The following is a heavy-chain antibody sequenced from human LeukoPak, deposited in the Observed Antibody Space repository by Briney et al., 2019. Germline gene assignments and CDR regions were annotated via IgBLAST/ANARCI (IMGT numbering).Heavy chain of an antibody. J-gene: IGHJ5*02. D-gene: IGHD5-12*01. CDR3: ARGGRCQRGYSGYDFFGWFDP. V-gene: IGHV1-46*01. CDR1: GYTFTRYY. Sequence: ASVKVSCKASGYTFTRYYMHWVRQAPGQGLEWMGIINPSGGSTSYAQKFQGRVTMTRDTSTSTVYMELSSLRSEDTAVYYCARGGRCQRGYSGYDFFGWFDPWGQGTLVTVSS. CDR2: INPSGGST.